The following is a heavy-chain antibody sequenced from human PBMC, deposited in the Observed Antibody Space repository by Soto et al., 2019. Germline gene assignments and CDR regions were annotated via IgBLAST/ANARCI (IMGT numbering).Heavy chain of an antibody. V-gene: IGHV3-23*01. D-gene: IGHD3-22*01. Sequence: PGGSLRLSCEASGYPFSGYTMSWVRQAPRKGLEWVSAVSGSGDTTYYADSVKGRFTISRDNSQNTLYLQMNSLKADDSAVYYCARDEHDSSGYYYDYWGQGTPVTVSS. CDR1: GYPFSGYT. J-gene: IGHJ4*02. CDR3: ARDEHDSSGYYYDY. CDR2: VSGSGDTT.